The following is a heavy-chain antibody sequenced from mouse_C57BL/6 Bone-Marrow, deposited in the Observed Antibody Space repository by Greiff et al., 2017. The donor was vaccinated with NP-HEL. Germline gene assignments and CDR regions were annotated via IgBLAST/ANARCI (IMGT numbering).Heavy chain of an antibody. CDR2: IDPENGDT. D-gene: IGHD1-1*01. CDR1: GFNIKDDY. CDR3: TISPVYYDGSPYAMDY. V-gene: IGHV14-4*01. J-gene: IGHJ4*01. Sequence: EVQLQQSGAELVRPGASVKLSCTASGFNIKDDYMHWVKQRPEQGLEWIGWIDPENGDTEYASKFQGKATITADTSSNTAYLQLSSLTSEDTAVYYCTISPVYYDGSPYAMDYWGQGTSVTVSS.